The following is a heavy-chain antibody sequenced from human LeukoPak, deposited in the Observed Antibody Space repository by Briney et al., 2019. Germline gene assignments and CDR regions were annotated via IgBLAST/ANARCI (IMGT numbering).Heavy chain of an antibody. CDR2: IRSKANSYAP. D-gene: IGHD3-22*01. Sequence: PGGSLKLFCTASGFTFSGSAMHWVRQASGKGLESVGRIRSKANSYAPTYAASVKGRFTISRDDSKSTAYLQMNSLKTEDTAVYYCTTTYYYDSSGYTLDYWGQGTLVTVAS. CDR1: GFTFSGSA. CDR3: TTTYYYDSSGYTLDY. V-gene: IGHV3-73*01. J-gene: IGHJ4*02.